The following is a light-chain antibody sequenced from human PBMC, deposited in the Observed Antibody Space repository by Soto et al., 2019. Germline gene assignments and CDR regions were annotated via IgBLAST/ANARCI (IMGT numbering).Light chain of an antibody. V-gene: IGLV1-44*01. CDR1: TSNIESNA. Sequence: QSVLTQPPSTSGTPGQRVAISCSGSTSNIESNAVSWYLHLPGAAPKLLIHTNNHRPSGVPDRFSGSKSGTSASLAIGGLQSEDEADYYCAAWDDSLNGVVFGGGTKLTVL. CDR2: TNN. CDR3: AAWDDSLNGVV. J-gene: IGLJ2*01.